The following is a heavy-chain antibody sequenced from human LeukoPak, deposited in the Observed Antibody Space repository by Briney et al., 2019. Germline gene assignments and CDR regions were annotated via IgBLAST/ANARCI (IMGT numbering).Heavy chain of an antibody. J-gene: IGHJ4*02. CDR2: ISGSGGST. V-gene: IGHV3-23*01. CDR3: ARDSPNEYYFDY. Sequence: GGSLRLSCAASGFTFSSYGMSWVRQAPGKGLEWVSAISGSGGSTYYADSVKGRFTISRDNSKNTLYLQMNSLRAEDTAVYYCARDSPNEYYFDYWGQGTLVTVSS. CDR1: GFTFSSYG.